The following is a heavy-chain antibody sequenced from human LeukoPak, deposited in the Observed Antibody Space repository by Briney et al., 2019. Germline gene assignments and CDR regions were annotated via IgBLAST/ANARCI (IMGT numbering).Heavy chain of an antibody. Sequence: SVKVSCKASGGTFSSYAISWVRQAPGQGLEWMGRIIPILGIANYAQKFQGRVTITADKSTSTAYMELSSLRSEDTAVYYCATSVAGTGSWFDPWGQGTLVTVSS. CDR2: IIPILGIA. V-gene: IGHV1-69*04. CDR3: ATSVAGTGSWFDP. J-gene: IGHJ5*02. CDR1: GGTFSSYA. D-gene: IGHD6-19*01.